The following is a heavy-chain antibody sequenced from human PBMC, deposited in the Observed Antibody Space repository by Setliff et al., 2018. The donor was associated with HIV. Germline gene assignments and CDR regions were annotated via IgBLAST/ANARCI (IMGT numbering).Heavy chain of an antibody. CDR3: ARGRHSGTYEAFDI. D-gene: IGHD1-26*01. J-gene: IGHJ3*02. V-gene: IGHV1-2*02. Sequence: ASVKVSCKASGCSFTAYYIHFVRQAPGQGLEWMGWIQTNSGGTKSAQKFQGRVTMTRDTSISTAYMELNSLTSDDTAVYYCARGRHSGTYEAFDIWGPGTMVT. CDR1: GCSFTAYY. CDR2: IQTNSGGT.